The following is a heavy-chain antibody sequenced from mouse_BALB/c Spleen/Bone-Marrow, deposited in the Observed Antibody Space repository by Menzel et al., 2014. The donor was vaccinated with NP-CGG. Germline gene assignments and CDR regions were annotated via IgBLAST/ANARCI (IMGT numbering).Heavy chain of an antibody. V-gene: IGHV5-12-2*01. CDR2: ISNGGGST. Sequence: DVKLVESGGGLVQPGGSLKLSCAASGFTFSSYTMSWVRQTPEKRLEWVAYISNGGGSTYYPDTVKGRFTISRDNAKNTLYLQMSSLKSEDTAMYYCARHEGRGFAYWGQGTLVTVSA. CDR1: GFTFSSYT. CDR3: ARHEGRGFAY. J-gene: IGHJ3*01. D-gene: IGHD3-3*01.